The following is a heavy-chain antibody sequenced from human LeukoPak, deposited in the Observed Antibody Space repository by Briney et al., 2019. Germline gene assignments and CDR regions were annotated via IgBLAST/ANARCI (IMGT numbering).Heavy chain of an antibody. D-gene: IGHD1-26*01. V-gene: IGHV3-23*01. CDR2: ISGSGGST. CDR1: GFTFSSYA. CDR3: ARDSGSYSPVYYFDY. J-gene: IGHJ4*02. Sequence: GGSLRLSCAASGFTFSSYAMSWVRQAPGKGLEWVSAISGSGGSTYYADSVKGRFTISRDNSKNTLYLQVGSLRAEDMAVYYCARDSGSYSPVYYFDYWGQGTLVTVSS.